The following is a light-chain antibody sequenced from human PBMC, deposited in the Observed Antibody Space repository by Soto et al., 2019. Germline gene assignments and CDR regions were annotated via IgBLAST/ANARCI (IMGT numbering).Light chain of an antibody. V-gene: IGKV1-39*01. CDR1: QNISSY. CDR3: QQSYNTPYT. Sequence: DIQMTQSPSSLSASVGDRVTITCRASQNISSYLNWYQQKPGKAPKLLIYAASSLQSGVPSRFSGSGSGTDFTLTISSLQPEDFATYYCQQSYNTPYTFGQGTKLEIK. J-gene: IGKJ2*01. CDR2: AAS.